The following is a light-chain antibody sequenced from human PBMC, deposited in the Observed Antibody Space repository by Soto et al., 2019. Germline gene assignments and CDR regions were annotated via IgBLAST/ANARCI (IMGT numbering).Light chain of an antibody. Sequence: QSPLTQPRSLSGSPGQSVTISCTGTSSDASAYDYVSWYQHRPGKPPKLMIYHLNNLPSGVPDRFSGSKSGNTASLTISVLQAEDEAAYYCCSYAGTYPFVVFGGGTKVTVL. J-gene: IGLJ2*01. V-gene: IGLV2-11*01. CDR3: CSYAGTYPFVV. CDR1: SSDASAYDY. CDR2: HLN.